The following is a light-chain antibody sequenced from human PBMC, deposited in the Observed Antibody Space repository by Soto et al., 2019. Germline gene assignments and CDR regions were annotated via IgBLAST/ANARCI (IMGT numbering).Light chain of an antibody. CDR3: SSYTRSRPLV. V-gene: IGLV2-14*01. Sequence: QSALTQPASVSGSPGQSITISCTGTSSDVGGYNYVSWYQQHPGKAPKLMIYEVSNRPSGVSNRFSGSKSGNTASLTISGLPAEDEADYYCSSYTRSRPLVLGTGTLVTVL. J-gene: IGLJ1*01. CDR2: EVS. CDR1: SSDVGGYNY.